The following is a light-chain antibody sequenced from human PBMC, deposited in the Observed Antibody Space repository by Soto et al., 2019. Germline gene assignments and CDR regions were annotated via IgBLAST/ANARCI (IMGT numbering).Light chain of an antibody. CDR1: QSISSW. CDR2: DAS. V-gene: IGKV1-5*01. Sequence: DIPMTHSPSTVSASVEDRVTIPFRASQSISSWLAWYQQKPGKAPKLLIYDASSLESGVPPRFSGSGSGTEFTLTISSLQPDDVATYYCQQYNSYFQTFGQGTKVDI. J-gene: IGKJ1*01. CDR3: QQYNSYFQT.